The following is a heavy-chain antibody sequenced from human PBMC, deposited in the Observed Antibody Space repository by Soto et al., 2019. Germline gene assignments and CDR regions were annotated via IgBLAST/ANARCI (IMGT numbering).Heavy chain of an antibody. D-gene: IGHD3-9*01. CDR2: TNQNGSER. CDR1: GFMFSSYW. Sequence: EVQLVESGGGLVQPGGSLRLSCAATGFMFSSYWMTWVRQAPGKGLEWVANTNQNGSERYYVDSVEGRFTISRDNAKNSVFLQMNNLRVEDTAMYYCATDILDFWGQGTLVTVSS. CDR3: ATDILDF. J-gene: IGHJ4*02. V-gene: IGHV3-7*05.